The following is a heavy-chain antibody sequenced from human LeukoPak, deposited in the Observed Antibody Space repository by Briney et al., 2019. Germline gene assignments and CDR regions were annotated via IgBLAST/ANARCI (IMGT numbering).Heavy chain of an antibody. CDR1: GFTFSSYW. Sequence: GGSLRLSCVASGFTFSSYWMSWVRQAPGKGLEWVANIKQGGSEKHYVDSLKGRFTISRDNAKNSLYLQMNGLRAEDTAVYYCARKFYAMDVWGIGTTVTVSS. CDR3: ARKFYAMDV. CDR2: IKQGGSEK. V-gene: IGHV3-7*03. J-gene: IGHJ6*04.